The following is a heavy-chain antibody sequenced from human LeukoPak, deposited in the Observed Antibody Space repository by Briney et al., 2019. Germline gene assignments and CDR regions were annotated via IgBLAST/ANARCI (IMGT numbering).Heavy chain of an antibody. D-gene: IGHD6-13*01. Sequence: PGGSLRLSCAASGFTFSSYAMHWVRQAPGKGLEWVALISYDGSDIYYTDSVKGRFTISRDNSKNTLHLQMNSLRAEDTAMYHCVGQYISSWFSFDSWGQGTPVTVSS. CDR1: GFTFSSYA. J-gene: IGHJ4*02. CDR3: VGQYISSWFSFDS. V-gene: IGHV3-30*04. CDR2: ISYDGSDI.